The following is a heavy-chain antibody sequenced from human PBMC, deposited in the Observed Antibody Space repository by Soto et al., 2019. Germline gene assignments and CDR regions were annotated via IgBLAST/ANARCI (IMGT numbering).Heavy chain of an antibody. Sequence: PGGSLRLSCAASGFIFSNQAMCWVRQGPGKGLEWVPCISDRGDETFFLDSVKGRFAISRDNSENMLFLQMSTLRAEDTAIYYCARRGTYRWPHFDYWGQGTQVTVSS. D-gene: IGHD3-16*02. V-gene: IGHV3-23*01. J-gene: IGHJ4*02. CDR1: GFIFSNQA. CDR3: ARRGTYRWPHFDY. CDR2: ISDRGDET.